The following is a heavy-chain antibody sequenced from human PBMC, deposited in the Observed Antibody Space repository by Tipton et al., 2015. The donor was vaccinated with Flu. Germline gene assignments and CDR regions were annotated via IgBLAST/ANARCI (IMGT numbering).Heavy chain of an antibody. D-gene: IGHD3-3*01. Sequence: QLVQSGAEVKKPGASVKVSCKASGYTFTSYDINWVRQATGQGLEWMGWMNPNSGNTGYAQKFQGRVTMTRNTSISTAYMELSSLRSEDTAVYYCARGSFTYYDFWSGYYADYWGQGTLVTVSS. V-gene: IGHV1-8*01. CDR2: MNPNSGNT. CDR3: ARGSFTYYDFWSGYYADY. CDR1: GYTFTSYD. J-gene: IGHJ4*02.